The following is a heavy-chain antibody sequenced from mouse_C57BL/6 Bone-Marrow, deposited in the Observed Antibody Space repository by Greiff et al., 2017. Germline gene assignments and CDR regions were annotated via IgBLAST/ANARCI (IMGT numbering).Heavy chain of an antibody. J-gene: IGHJ2*01. CDR3: TTEKCPFYLDY. CDR2: IDPADGDT. V-gene: IGHV14-1*01. CDR1: GFNIKDYY. Sequence: EVQLQESGAELVRPGASVKLSCKASGFNIKDYYMHWVQQRPEQGLEWIGRIDPADGDTEYAPKFQGKATMTADTSSNTADLQLSSLTSEDTAVYYCTTEKCPFYLDYWGQGTTLTVSS.